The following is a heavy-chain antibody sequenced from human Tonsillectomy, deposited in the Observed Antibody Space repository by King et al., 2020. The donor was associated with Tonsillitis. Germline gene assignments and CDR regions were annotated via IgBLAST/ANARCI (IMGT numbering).Heavy chain of an antibody. CDR1: GFTVSSNY. Sequence: VQLVESGGGLIQPGGSLRLSCATSGFTVSSNYMSWVRQAPGKGLEWVSVIYSGGSTYYADSVKGRFTLSRDNSKNTLYLQMNSLRAEDTAVYHCARTAAFDIWGQGTMVTVSS. CDR2: IYSGGST. V-gene: IGHV3-53*01. CDR3: ARTAAFDI. J-gene: IGHJ3*02.